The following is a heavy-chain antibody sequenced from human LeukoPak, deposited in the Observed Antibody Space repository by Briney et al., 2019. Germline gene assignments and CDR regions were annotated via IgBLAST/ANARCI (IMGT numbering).Heavy chain of an antibody. V-gene: IGHV5-51*01. D-gene: IGHD3-10*01. Sequence: SGESLKISCKGSGCSFTSHWIGWVRQMPGKGLEWMGIVNPDDSDTIYSPSFQGQVTISADESITTAYLQWSSLKASDTAMYYCARLRWPRGGRSSFDYWGQGALVTVSS. CDR3: ARLRWPRGGRSSFDY. CDR2: VNPDDSDT. CDR1: GCSFTSHW. J-gene: IGHJ4*02.